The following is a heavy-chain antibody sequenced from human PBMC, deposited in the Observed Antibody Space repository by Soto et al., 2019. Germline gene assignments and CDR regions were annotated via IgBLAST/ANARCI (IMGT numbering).Heavy chain of an antibody. D-gene: IGHD3-9*01. Sequence: LRLSCAASGFTFSNAWMSWVRQAPGKGLEWVGRIKSKTDGGTTDYAAPVKGRFTISRDDSKNTLYLQMNSLKTEDTAVYYCTTETYYDILTGYYNDAFDIWGQGTMVTVSS. J-gene: IGHJ3*02. CDR1: GFTFSNAW. V-gene: IGHV3-15*01. CDR2: IKSKTDGGTT. CDR3: TTETYYDILTGYYNDAFDI.